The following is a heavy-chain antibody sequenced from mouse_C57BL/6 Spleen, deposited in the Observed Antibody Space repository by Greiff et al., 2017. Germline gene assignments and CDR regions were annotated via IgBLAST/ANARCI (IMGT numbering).Heavy chain of an antibody. J-gene: IGHJ1*03. V-gene: IGHV1-69*01. Sequence: VQLQQSGAELVMPGASVKLSCKASGYTFTSYWMHWVKQRPGQGLEWIGEIDPSDSYTNSNQKFKGKSTLTVDKSSSTAYMQLSSLTYEDSAVYYCARKSYYGSSYWDFDVWGTGTTVTVSS. CDR2: IDPSDSYT. D-gene: IGHD1-1*01. CDR3: ARKSYYGSSYWDFDV. CDR1: GYTFTSYW.